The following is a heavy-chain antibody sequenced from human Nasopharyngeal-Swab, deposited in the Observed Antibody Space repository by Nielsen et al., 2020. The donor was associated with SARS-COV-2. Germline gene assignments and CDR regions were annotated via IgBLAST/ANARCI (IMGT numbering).Heavy chain of an antibody. CDR2: VCNNDGRLT. D-gene: IGHD2-21*02. CDR1: GFDFWKYA. V-gene: IGHV3-23*01. Sequence: GESLKISCAASGFDFWKYAMSWVRQAPGKGLEWVSTVCNNDGRLTFYADSVKGLFTISRDTSKNTVSLKMNSLRAEDTAVYYCAKDDFCPACAFDVWGQGTIVTVSS. J-gene: IGHJ3*01. CDR3: AKDDFCPACAFDV.